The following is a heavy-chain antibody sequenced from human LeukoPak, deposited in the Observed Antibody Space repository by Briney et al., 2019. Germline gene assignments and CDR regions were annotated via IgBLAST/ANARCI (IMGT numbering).Heavy chain of an antibody. CDR3: ASHGITMEEHFQH. V-gene: IGHV3-23*01. Sequence: GGSLRLSCAASGFTFSTHAMSWVRQAPGKGLECVSATRGGGATTYYADSVKGRFTISRDNSKNTLYLQMNSLRAEDTAVYYCASHGITMEEHFQHWGQGTLVTVSS. D-gene: IGHD3-10*01. CDR1: GFTFSTHA. J-gene: IGHJ1*01. CDR2: TRGGGATT.